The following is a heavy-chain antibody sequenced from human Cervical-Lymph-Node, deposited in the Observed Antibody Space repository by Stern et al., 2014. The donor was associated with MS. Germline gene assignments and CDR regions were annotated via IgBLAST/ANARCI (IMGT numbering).Heavy chain of an antibody. V-gene: IGHV3-48*01. Sequence: EVQLVESGGGLVQPGGSLRLSCAVSGFTSNTYSLNWVRQAPGKGLEWVSYISSSSSTIHYADSVKGRFTISRDNAKNSLYLQMNSLRAEDTAVYYCARDSGSGMLYYFDFGGQRSLVAVAS. CDR2: ISSSSSTI. CDR3: ARDSGSGMLYYFDF. CDR1: GFTSNTYS. J-gene: IGHJ4*02. D-gene: IGHD2-15*01.